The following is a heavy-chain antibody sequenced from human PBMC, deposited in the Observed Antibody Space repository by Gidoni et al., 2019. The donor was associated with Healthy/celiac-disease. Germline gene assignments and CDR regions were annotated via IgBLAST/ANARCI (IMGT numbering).Heavy chain of an antibody. Sequence: QVQLVQSGAEVKKPGSSVKVSCKDSRGTFSSYTISWVRQAPGQGLEWMGRIIPILGIANYAQKFQGRVTITADKSTSTAYMELSSLRSEDTAVYYCARDRVGATLLFDYWGQGTLVTVSS. CDR2: IIPILGIA. CDR3: ARDRVGATLLFDY. D-gene: IGHD1-26*01. CDR1: RGTFSSYT. V-gene: IGHV1-69*08. J-gene: IGHJ4*02.